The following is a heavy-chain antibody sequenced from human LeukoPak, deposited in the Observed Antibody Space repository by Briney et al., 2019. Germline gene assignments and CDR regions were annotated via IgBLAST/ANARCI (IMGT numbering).Heavy chain of an antibody. V-gene: IGHV1-69*05. J-gene: IGHJ4*02. CDR1: GGTFSSYA. CDR3: AREGVVRNYFDY. CDR2: IIPIFGTA. D-gene: IGHD2-21*01. Sequence: SAKVSCKASGGTFSSYAISWVRQAPGQGLEWMGGIIPIFGTANYAQKFQGRVTITTDESTSTAYMELSSLRSEDTAVYYCAREGVVRNYFDYWGQGTLVTVSS.